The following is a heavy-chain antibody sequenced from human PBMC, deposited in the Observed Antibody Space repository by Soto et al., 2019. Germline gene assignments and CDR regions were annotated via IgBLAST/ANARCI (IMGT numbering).Heavy chain of an antibody. CDR3: ALSFGVAVLVYYHRAMDV. CDR2: IYWDDDK. V-gene: IGHV2-5*02. Sequence: PSLVNRKQTLTMGCTFSGFPLSTSGMGVAWIRQPPGKALEWLALIYWDDDKRYSPSLKSKLTITKGTSNNQLVFTLTNMVPVYTSTYFCALSFGVAVLVYYHRAMDVWGQVTTVSVSS. J-gene: IGHJ6*02. D-gene: IGHD3-3*01. CDR1: GFPLSTSGMG.